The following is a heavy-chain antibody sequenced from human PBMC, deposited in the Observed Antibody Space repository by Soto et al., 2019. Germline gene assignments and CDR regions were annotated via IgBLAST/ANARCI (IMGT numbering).Heavy chain of an antibody. J-gene: IGHJ4*02. CDR1: GFTFSSYG. CDR2: ISYDGSNK. CDR3: AKENY. Sequence: WVSLRLSCAASGFTFSSYGMHWVRQAPGKGLEWVAVISYDGSNKYYADSVKGRFTISRDNSKNTLYLQMNSLRAEDTAVYYCAKENYWGQGTLVTVSS. V-gene: IGHV3-30*18.